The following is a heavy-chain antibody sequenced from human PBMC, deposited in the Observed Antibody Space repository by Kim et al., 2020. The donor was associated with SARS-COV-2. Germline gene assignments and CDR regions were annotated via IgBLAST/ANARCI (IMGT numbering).Heavy chain of an antibody. CDR3: AKDLWGFSATDY. D-gene: IGHD3-16*01. CDR1: GFNFGSNA. J-gene: IGHJ4*02. V-gene: IGHV3-23*01. CDR2: IGGDGNT. Sequence: GGSLRLSCVVSGFNFGSNAMNWVRQAPGKGLEWVSGIGGDGNTYYADSVNGRFTISRDISRSTLYLQMTSLRVEDTALYYCAKDLWGFSATDYWGLGTLV.